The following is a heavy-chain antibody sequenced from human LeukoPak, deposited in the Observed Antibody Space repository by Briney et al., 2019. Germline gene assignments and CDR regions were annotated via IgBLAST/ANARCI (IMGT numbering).Heavy chain of an antibody. CDR1: GFTFGAYA. Sequence: GGSLRLSCTASGFTFGAYAMSWVRQAPGKGREWVAFIRSKASGGTTEYAASVKGRFTISRDNSKSISYLQMTSLKTEDTAVYCCTRDLCSSTSCYAPFYYWGQGTLVTVSS. D-gene: IGHD2-2*01. CDR3: TRDLCSSTSCYAPFYY. V-gene: IGHV3-49*04. J-gene: IGHJ4*02. CDR2: IRSKASGGTT.